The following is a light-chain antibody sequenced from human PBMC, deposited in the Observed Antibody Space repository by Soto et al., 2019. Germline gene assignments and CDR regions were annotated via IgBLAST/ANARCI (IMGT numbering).Light chain of an antibody. CDR3: SSYAGSSNV. V-gene: IGLV2-8*01. CDR1: SSDVGDYNF. Sequence: QSVLTQPASVSGSPGQSITISCTGTSSDVGDYNFVSWYQQHPGKAPKLMIYEVNKRPSGVPDRFSGSKSDNTASLTVSGLQAEDGADYYCSSYAGSSNVFGTGTKLTVL. CDR2: EVN. J-gene: IGLJ1*01.